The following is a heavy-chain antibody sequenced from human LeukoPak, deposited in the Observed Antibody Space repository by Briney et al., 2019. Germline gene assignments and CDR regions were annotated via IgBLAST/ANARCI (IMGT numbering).Heavy chain of an antibody. J-gene: IGHJ4*02. CDR1: GFTFSDSV. CDR2: IRSKANRYAT. D-gene: IGHD5-12*01. V-gene: IGHV3-73*01. CDR3: TGGYSGYDINY. Sequence: PGGSLRLSCAASGFTFSDSVIHWVRQASGKGLERVGRIRSKANRYATAYAASVKDRFTISRDDSKNTAYLQMNSLKTEDTAVYYCTGGYSGYDINYWGQGTLVTVSS.